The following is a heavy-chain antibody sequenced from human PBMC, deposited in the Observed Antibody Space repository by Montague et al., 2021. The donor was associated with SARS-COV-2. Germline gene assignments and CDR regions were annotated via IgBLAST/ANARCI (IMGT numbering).Heavy chain of an antibody. Sequence: SETLSLTCTVSGDSTSCPNCYWGWIRQAPGKGLDWIGTIYNSGTTYYNPSLRSRLTISISTSKNPFSLKLTSVTAADTAVYYCARHRNYGDHSLDNWFHPWGQGTLVTVSS. D-gene: IGHD4-17*01. J-gene: IGHJ5*02. CDR1: GDSTSCPNCY. CDR2: IYNSGTT. V-gene: IGHV4-39*01. CDR3: ARHRNYGDHSLDNWFHP.